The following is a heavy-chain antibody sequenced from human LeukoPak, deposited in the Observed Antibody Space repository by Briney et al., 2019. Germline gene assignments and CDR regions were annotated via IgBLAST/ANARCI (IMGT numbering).Heavy chain of an antibody. Sequence: GASLQISWKGSGCRFTSNWIGWVRQMPGKGLEGMGIILPGESDTRYRPSFQGQVTISSDKSISTASLQSTSLKASHTAMYYCARHRPYSTGSYYFDYWGQGTLVTVSS. CDR2: ILPGESDT. CDR1: GCRFTSNW. CDR3: ARHRPYSTGSYYFDY. V-gene: IGHV5-51*01. J-gene: IGHJ4*02. D-gene: IGHD6-19*01.